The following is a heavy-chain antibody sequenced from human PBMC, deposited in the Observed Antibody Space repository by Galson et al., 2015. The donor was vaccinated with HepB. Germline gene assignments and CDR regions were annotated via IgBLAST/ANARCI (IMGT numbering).Heavy chain of an antibody. J-gene: IGHJ4*02. Sequence: QVQLQESGPGLVKPSQTLSLTCTVSGGSISSGGYYWSWIRQHPGKGLEWIGYIYYSGSTYYNPSLKSRVTISVDTSKNQFSLKLSSVTAADTAVYYCARIAGGITIFGVVRGYFDYWGQRTLVTVSS. CDR3: ARIAGGITIFGVVRGYFDY. CDR1: GGSISSGGYY. CDR2: IYYSGST. V-gene: IGHV4-31*03. D-gene: IGHD3-3*01.